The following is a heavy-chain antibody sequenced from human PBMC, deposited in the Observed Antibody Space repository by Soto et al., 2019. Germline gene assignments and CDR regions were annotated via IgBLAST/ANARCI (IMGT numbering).Heavy chain of an antibody. CDR1: GGSISSGGYY. V-gene: IGHV4-31*03. J-gene: IGHJ3*02. Sequence: QVQLQESGPGLVKPSQTLSLTCTVSGGSISSGGYYWSWIRQHPGKGLEWIGYIYYSGSTYYNPSLKSRVTISVDTSKNQFSLELSSVTAADTAVYYCARGDGDYGVRAFDIWGQGTMVTVSS. D-gene: IGHD4-17*01. CDR3: ARGDGDYGVRAFDI. CDR2: IYYSGST.